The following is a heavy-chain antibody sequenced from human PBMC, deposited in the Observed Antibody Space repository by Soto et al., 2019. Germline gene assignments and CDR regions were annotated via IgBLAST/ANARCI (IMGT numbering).Heavy chain of an antibody. CDR3: AREEGLAYCGGDCLYNWFDP. V-gene: IGHV4-31*03. CDR1: GGSISSGDYY. CDR2: RSYSGST. Sequence: QVQLQESGPGLVKPSQTLSLTCTVSGGSISSGDYYWSWDRQHPGKGLEWIGYRSYSGSTYYNPSLKSRVTIVVDTSRNQFSLRLSSVTAADTAVYYCAREEGLAYCGGDCLYNWFDPWGQGTLVTVSS. D-gene: IGHD2-21*02. J-gene: IGHJ5*02.